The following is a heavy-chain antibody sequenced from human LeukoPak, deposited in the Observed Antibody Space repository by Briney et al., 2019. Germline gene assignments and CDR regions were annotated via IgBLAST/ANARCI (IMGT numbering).Heavy chain of an antibody. CDR2: IIPIFGTA. CDR1: GGTFSSYA. CDR3: ARYVVPAAIRYYYYYYMDV. Sequence: GSSVKVSCKASGGTFSSYAISWVRQAPGQGLEWMGGIIPIFGTANYAQKFQGRVTITTDESTSTAYMELSSLRSEDTAVYYCARYVVPAAIRYYYYYYMDVWGKGTTVTVSS. D-gene: IGHD2-2*01. J-gene: IGHJ6*03. V-gene: IGHV1-69*05.